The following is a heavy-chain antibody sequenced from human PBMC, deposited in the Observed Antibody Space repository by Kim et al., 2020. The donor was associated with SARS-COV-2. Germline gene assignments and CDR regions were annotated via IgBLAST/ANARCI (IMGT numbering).Heavy chain of an antibody. V-gene: IGHV5-10-1*01. Sequence: GESLKISCKGSGYSFTSYWISWVRQMPGKGLEWMGRIDPSDSYTNYSPSFQGHVTISADKSISTAYLQWSTLKASDTAMYYCAAEIVVVPAASHPTGGYGMDVWGQGTTVTVSS. CDR3: AAEIVVVPAASHPTGGYGMDV. CDR2: IDPSDSYT. CDR1: GYSFTSYW. J-gene: IGHJ6*02. D-gene: IGHD2-2*01.